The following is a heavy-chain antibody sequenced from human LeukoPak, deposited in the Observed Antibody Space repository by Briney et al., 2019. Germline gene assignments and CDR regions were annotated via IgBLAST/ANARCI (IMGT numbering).Heavy chain of an antibody. D-gene: IGHD1-26*01. CDR2: ISYDGSNK. J-gene: IGHJ4*02. CDR3: AKGIGGSYPYYFDD. CDR1: GFTFSSYG. V-gene: IGHV3-30*18. Sequence: GGSLRLSCAASGFTFSSYGMHWVRQAPGKGLEWVAVISYDGSNKYYADSVKGRFTISRDNSKNTLYLQMNSLGAGDTAVYYCAKGIGGSYPYYFDDWGQGTLVTVSS.